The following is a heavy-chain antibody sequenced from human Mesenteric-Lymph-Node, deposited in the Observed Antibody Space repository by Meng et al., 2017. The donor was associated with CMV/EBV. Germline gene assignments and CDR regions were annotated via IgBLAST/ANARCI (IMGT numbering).Heavy chain of an antibody. V-gene: IGHV3-9*01. CDR1: GFTFDDYA. CDR3: ANGRALRGVDY. Sequence: SLKISCAASGFTFDDYAMHWVRQAPGKGLEWVSGISWNSVGIGYADSVKGRFTISRDNAKNSLYLQMNSLRPEDTALYYCANGRALRGVDYWGQGTLVTVSS. D-gene: IGHD3-16*01. J-gene: IGHJ4*02. CDR2: ISWNSVGI.